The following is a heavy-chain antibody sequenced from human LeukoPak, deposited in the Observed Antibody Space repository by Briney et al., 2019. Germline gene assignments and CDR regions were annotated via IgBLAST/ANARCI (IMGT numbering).Heavy chain of an antibody. Sequence: GGSLRLSCAASGFTFSDYYMSWIRQAPGKGLEWVSYISSSGGTIYYADSVKGRFTISRDNAKNSLYLQMNSLRAEDTAVYYCAKGGYSYVNYYYYYMDVWGKGTTVTVSS. CDR1: GFTFSDYY. CDR3: AKGGYSYVNYYYYYMDV. J-gene: IGHJ6*03. D-gene: IGHD5-18*01. V-gene: IGHV3-11*01. CDR2: ISSSGGTI.